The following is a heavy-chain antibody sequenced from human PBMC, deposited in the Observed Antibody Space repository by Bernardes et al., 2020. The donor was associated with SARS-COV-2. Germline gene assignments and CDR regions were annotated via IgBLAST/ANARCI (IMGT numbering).Heavy chain of an antibody. V-gene: IGHV5-51*01. CDR1: DYTVTHYW. D-gene: IGHD4-17*01. CDR3: ARRRYGDFGVDV. Sequence: GARLKTSGKGSDYTVTHYWIGWVRPMPGKGLEWMGIIYPGDSDTKYSPSFQGRVTISADKSVNTAYLQWSSLKASDTAIYYCARRRYGDFGVDVWGQGTTVTVSS. CDR2: IYPGDSDT. J-gene: IGHJ6*02.